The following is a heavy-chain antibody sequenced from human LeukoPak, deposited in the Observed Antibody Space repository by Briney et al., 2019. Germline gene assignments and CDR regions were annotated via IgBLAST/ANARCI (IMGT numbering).Heavy chain of an antibody. CDR2: IIDSGVT. D-gene: IGHD3-9*01. CDR1: GFTLSSFR. Sequence: PGGSLRLSCAASGFTLSSFRMSWVRQAPGKGLEWVSRIIDSGVTNSADSVKGRFTISRDNSKNTLYLQMNSLRAEDTAVYYCAKGASIYVTGPDFWGPGTLVTVSS. J-gene: IGHJ4*02. V-gene: IGHV3-23*01. CDR3: AKGASIYVTGPDF.